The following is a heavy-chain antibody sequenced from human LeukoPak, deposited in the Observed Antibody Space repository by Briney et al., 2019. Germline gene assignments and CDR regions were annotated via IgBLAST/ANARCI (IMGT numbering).Heavy chain of an antibody. CDR1: GGTFSSYA. J-gene: IGHJ4*02. Sequence: SVKVSCKASGGTFSSYAISWVRQAPGQGLEWMGRIIPILGIANYAQKFQGRVTITADKSTSTAYMELSSLRSEDTAVYYCAREIAADGKYYFDYWGQGTLVTVSS. CDR3: AREIAADGKYYFDY. CDR2: IIPILGIA. D-gene: IGHD6-13*01. V-gene: IGHV1-69*04.